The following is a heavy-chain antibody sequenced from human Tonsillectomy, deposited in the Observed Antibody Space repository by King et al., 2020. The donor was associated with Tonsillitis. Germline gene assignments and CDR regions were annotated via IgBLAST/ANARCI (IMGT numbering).Heavy chain of an antibody. D-gene: IGHD2-15*01. CDR2: IYHTGST. Sequence: QLQESGPGLVRPSETLSLTCTVSGDSISSSSSYWVWIRQTPGKGLEWIGNIYHTGSTYYNPSLDSRVTISVDTSKNQFSLKLRSVTAADTAVYYCAGQGQWYGHYWGQGTLVTVSS. J-gene: IGHJ4*02. CDR1: GDSISSSSSY. V-gene: IGHV4-39*01. CDR3: AGQGQWYGHY.